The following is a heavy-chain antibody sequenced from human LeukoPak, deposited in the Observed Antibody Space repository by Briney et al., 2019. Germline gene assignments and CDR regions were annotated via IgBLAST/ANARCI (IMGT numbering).Heavy chain of an antibody. CDR3: AREQYSSSWYYYYGMDV. V-gene: IGHV4-34*01. D-gene: IGHD6-13*01. CDR2: INHSGST. Sequence: SETLSLTCAVYGGSFSGYYWSWIRQPPGKGLEWIGEINHSGSTNYNPSLKSRVTISVDTSKNQFSLKLSSVTAADTAVYYCAREQYSSSWYYYYGMDVWGQGTTVTVSS. J-gene: IGHJ6*02. CDR1: GGSFSGYY.